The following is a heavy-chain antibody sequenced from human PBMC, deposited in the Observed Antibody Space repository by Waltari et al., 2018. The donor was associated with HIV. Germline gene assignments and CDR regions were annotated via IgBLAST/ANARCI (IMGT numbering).Heavy chain of an antibody. CDR2: MYSGGST. D-gene: IGHD6-6*01. J-gene: IGHJ3*02. Sequence: EVQLVESGGGWIQPGGSLRLSGAVSGLSVGRTYMSWVRQAPGKGLEWVSVMYSGGSTYYSDSAKGRFTISRDESKNTLYLQMNSLRAEDTAVYYCARDRGSSPNDAFDIWGQGTMVTVSS. CDR1: GLSVGRTY. V-gene: IGHV3-53*01. CDR3: ARDRGSSPNDAFDI.